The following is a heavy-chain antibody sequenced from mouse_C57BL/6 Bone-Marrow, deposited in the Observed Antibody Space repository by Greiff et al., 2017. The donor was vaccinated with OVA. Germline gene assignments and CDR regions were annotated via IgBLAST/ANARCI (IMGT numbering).Heavy chain of an antibody. CDR2: IYPRSGNT. CDR3: ARSPGYYGSSFFAY. CDR1: GYTFTSYG. V-gene: IGHV1-81*01. J-gene: IGHJ3*01. Sequence: QVQLKESGAELARPGASVKLSCKASGYTFTSYGISWVKQRTGQGLEWIGEIYPRSGNTYYNEKFKGKATLTADKSSSTAYMELRSLTSEDSAVYFCARSPGYYGSSFFAYWGQGTLVTVSA. D-gene: IGHD1-1*01.